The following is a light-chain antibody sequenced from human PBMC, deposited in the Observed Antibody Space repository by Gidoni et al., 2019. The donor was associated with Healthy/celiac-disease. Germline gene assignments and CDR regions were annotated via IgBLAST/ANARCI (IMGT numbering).Light chain of an antibody. CDR3: AAWDDSLSGQGV. Sequence: SVLTQPPPASGTPGQRVTISCSGSSSNIGSNYVYWYQQLPGTAPKLLIYRNNQRPSGVPDRFSGSKSGTSASLAISGLRSEDEADYYCAAWDDSLSGQGVFGGGTKLTVL. CDR2: RNN. CDR1: SSNIGSNY. V-gene: IGLV1-47*01. J-gene: IGLJ3*02.